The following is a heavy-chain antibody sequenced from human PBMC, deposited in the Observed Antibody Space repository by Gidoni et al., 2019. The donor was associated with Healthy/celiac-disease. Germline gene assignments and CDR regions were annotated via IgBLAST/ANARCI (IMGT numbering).Heavy chain of an antibody. J-gene: IGHJ4*02. CDR1: GGAFRGYY. D-gene: IGHD1-26*01. V-gene: IGHV4-34*01. CDR2: INHSGST. CDR3: ARGLDSGSQWWVYYFDY. Sequence: QVQLQQWGAGLLKPSETLSLTCAVYGGAFRGYYWSWIRQPPGKGLEWIGEINHSGSTNYNPSLKSRVTISVDTSKNQFSLKLSSVTAADTAVYYCARGLDSGSQWWVYYFDYWGQGTLVTVSS.